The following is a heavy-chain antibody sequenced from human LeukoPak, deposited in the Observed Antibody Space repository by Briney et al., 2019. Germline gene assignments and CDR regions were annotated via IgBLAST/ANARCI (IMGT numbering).Heavy chain of an antibody. V-gene: IGHV1-69*04. CDR2: IIPIFGIA. D-gene: IGHD3-3*01. CDR1: GGTFSSYA. Sequence: SVKVSCKASGGTFSSYAISWVRQAPGQGLEWMGRIIPIFGIANYAQKFQGRVTITADKSTSTAYMELSSLRSEDTAVYYCARDGSITFFGVVTQHGMDVWGQGTTVTVSS. CDR3: ARDGSITFFGVVTQHGMDV. J-gene: IGHJ6*02.